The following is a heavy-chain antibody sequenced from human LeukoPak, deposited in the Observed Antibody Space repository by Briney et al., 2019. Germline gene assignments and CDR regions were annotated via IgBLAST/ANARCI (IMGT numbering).Heavy chain of an antibody. D-gene: IGHD1-1*01. Sequence: GRSLTLSCAASEFTFTTYGMHWVRQAPGKGLEWVAFIYYDGSNIYYADYVKGRFTISRDISKNTLYLQMDSLRAEDTAIYYCARDWKTNYFDYWGQGPLVTVSS. CDR1: EFTFTTYG. CDR3: ARDWKTNYFDY. J-gene: IGHJ4*02. V-gene: IGHV3-33*01. CDR2: IYYDGSNI.